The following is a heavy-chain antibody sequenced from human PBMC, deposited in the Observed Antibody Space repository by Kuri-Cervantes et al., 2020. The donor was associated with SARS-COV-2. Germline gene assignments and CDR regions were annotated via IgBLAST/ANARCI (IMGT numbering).Heavy chain of an antibody. CDR3: ARIPGYSSGWLAFDI. CDR1: GFTFSSYA. D-gene: IGHD6-19*01. CDR2: ISYDGSNK. J-gene: IGHJ3*02. Sequence: GGSLRLSCAASGFTFSSYAMHWVRQAPGKGLELVAVISYDGSNKYYADSVKGRFTISRDNSKNTLYLQMNSLRAEDTAVYYCARIPGYSSGWLAFDIWGQGTMVTVSS. V-gene: IGHV3-30-3*01.